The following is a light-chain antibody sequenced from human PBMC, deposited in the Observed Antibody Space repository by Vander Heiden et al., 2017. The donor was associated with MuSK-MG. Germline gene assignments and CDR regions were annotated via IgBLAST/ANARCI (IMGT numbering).Light chain of an antibody. CDR1: NIGSKS. V-gene: IGLV3-21*02. CDR3: QVLDSISDHVV. J-gene: IGLJ2*01. Sequence: SYVLAQPPSVCVAPGRTDRITCGGNNIGSKSVHWYQQNPVQAPELVVYDDSVRPSGIPGRFSVSNSGNTATLTISRVEAVDEADYYCQVLDSISDHVVFGGGTKLTVL. CDR2: DDS.